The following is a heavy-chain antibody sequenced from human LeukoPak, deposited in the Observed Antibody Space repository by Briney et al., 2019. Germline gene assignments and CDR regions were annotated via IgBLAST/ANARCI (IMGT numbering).Heavy chain of an antibody. CDR1: GGSISSSSYY. CDR3: ARGKGNYDILTGIFDY. D-gene: IGHD3-9*01. J-gene: IGHJ4*02. CDR2: IYYSGST. V-gene: IGHV4-39*07. Sequence: SETLSLTCTVSGGSISSSSYYWGWIRQPPGKGLEWIGSIYYSGSTYYNPSLKSRVTISVDTSKNQFSLKVRSVTAADTAVYYCARGKGNYDILTGIFDYWGQGTLVTVSS.